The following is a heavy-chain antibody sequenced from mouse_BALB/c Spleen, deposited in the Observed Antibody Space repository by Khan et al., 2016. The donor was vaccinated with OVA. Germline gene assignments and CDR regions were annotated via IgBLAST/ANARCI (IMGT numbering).Heavy chain of an antibody. CDR3: ARGGAAFYRNDGGAMDS. D-gene: IGHD2-14*01. CDR2: INTHSGVP. Sequence: QIQLVQSGPELKKPGETVRISCKASGYTFTTAGMQWVQKMPGKGLKWIGWINTHSGVPKYAEDFKGRFVFSLETSASTAYLQITNLKNEDTAEYFCARGGAAFYRNDGGAMDSWGQGTSVTVSS. CDR1: GYTFTTAG. V-gene: IGHV9-4*02. J-gene: IGHJ4*01.